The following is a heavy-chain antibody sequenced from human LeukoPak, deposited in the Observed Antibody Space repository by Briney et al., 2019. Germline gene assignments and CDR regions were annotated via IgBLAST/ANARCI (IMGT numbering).Heavy chain of an antibody. CDR3: ARNPSLHIVVVTAIDY. V-gene: IGHV4-39*01. Sequence: KSSETLSLTCTVSGGSISSSSYYWGWIRQPPGKGLEWIGSIYYSGSTYYNPSLKSRVTISVDTSKNQFSLKLSSVTAADTAVYYCARNPSLHIVVVTAIDYWGLGTLVTVSS. CDR2: IYYSGST. J-gene: IGHJ4*02. CDR1: GGSISSSSYY. D-gene: IGHD2-21*02.